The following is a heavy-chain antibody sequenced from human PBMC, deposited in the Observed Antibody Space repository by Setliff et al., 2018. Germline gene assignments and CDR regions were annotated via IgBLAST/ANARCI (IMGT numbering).Heavy chain of an antibody. D-gene: IGHD3-22*01. V-gene: IGHV4-39*07. Sequence: SETLSLTCTVSGGSISSSSYYWGWIRQPPGKGLEWIGSLKYSGSTYYNPSLKSRVTISVDTSKNQFSLKLNSVTAADTAVYYCARTNYYDSSTYFNWFDPWGQGTLVTVSS. CDR2: LKYSGST. J-gene: IGHJ5*02. CDR1: GGSISSSSYY. CDR3: ARTNYYDSSTYFNWFDP.